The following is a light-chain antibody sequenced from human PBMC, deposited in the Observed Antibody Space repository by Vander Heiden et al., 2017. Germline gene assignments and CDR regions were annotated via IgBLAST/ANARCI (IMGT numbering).Light chain of an antibody. Sequence: EIVFTQSPGTLSLSPGERATLSCRASQSVSSSYLAWYQQKPGQAPRFLIDGASSRATGIPDRFSGSGSGTDFTLTISRLEPEDFAVYYCHQYGSSPLTFGQGTKVEIK. CDR2: GAS. V-gene: IGKV3-20*01. J-gene: IGKJ1*01. CDR3: HQYGSSPLT. CDR1: QSVSSSY.